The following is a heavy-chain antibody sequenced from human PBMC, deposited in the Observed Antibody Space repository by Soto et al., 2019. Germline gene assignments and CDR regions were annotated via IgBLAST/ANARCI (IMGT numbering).Heavy chain of an antibody. CDR2: IKQDGSEK. J-gene: IGHJ3*02. V-gene: IGHV3-7*05. Sequence: GGSLRLSCAASGFTLSSYWMSWVRQAPGKGLEWVANIKQDGSEKYYVDSVKGRFTISRDNAKNSLYLQMNSLRAEDTAVYYCAKVFYGDTRMQLWLVRYDAFDIWGQGTMVTVSS. CDR3: AKVFYGDTRMQLWLVRYDAFDI. CDR1: GFTLSSYW. D-gene: IGHD5-18*01.